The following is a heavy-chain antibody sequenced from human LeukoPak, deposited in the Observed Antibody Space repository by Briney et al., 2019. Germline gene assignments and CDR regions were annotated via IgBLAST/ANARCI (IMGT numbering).Heavy chain of an antibody. CDR1: GFTFSSYA. J-gene: IGHJ3*02. D-gene: IGHD6-13*01. CDR3: AKDARVMAAAAETGDAFDI. Sequence: GGSLRLSCAASGFTFSSYAMSWVRQAPGKGLEWVSAISGSSGSTYYADSVKGRFTISRDNSKNTLYLQMNSLRAEDTAVYYCAKDARVMAAAAETGDAFDIWGQGTMVTVSS. V-gene: IGHV3-23*01. CDR2: ISGSSGST.